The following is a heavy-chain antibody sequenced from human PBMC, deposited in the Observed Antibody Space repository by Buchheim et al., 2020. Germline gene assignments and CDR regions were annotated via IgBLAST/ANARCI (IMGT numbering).Heavy chain of an antibody. Sequence: QVQLVESGGGVVQPGGSLRLSCAASGFTFSIYGMDWVRQAPGKGLEWVAVISNDGSDKYYADSVKGRFTISRDNSKNTLSLQMNSPRAEDTAVYYCAKSHSSDWYSFDYWGQGTL. CDR2: ISNDGSDK. CDR3: AKSHSSDWYSFDY. CDR1: GFTFSIYG. J-gene: IGHJ4*02. D-gene: IGHD6-19*01. V-gene: IGHV3-30*18.